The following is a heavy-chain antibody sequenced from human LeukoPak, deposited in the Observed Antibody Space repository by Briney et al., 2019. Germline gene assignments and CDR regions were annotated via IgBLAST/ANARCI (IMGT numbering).Heavy chain of an antibody. CDR1: GFTFSSYA. CDR2: ISGSGGST. V-gene: IGHV3-23*01. D-gene: IGHD3-22*01. Sequence: GGSLRLSCAASGFTFSSYAMSWVRQAPGKGLEWVSAISGSGGSTYYADSVKGRFTISRDNSKNTLYLQMNSLRAEDTAVYYCAKEGYDSSGYPGHFFDYWGQGTLVTVSS. J-gene: IGHJ4*02. CDR3: AKEGYDSSGYPGHFFDY.